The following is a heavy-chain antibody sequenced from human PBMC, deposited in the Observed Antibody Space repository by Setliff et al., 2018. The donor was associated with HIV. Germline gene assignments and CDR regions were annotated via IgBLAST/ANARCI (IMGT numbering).Heavy chain of an antibody. CDR1: GFSFSSYT. Sequence: PGGSLRLSCEASGFSFSSYTMNWVRQAPGKGLEWVAVILYDGSNKYYADSVKGRFTISRDNLKKRVYLQMNSLRAEDTAVYYCARERLRFLEWLPLDYWGQGTLVTVSS. J-gene: IGHJ4*02. CDR3: ARERLRFLEWLPLDY. D-gene: IGHD3-3*01. V-gene: IGHV3-30*04. CDR2: ILYDGSNK.